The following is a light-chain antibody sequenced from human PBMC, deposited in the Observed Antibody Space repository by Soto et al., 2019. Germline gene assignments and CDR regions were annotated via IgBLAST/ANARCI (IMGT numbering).Light chain of an antibody. CDR2: DVS. CDR3: MQRTHVPIT. J-gene: IGKJ5*01. Sequence: DIVVTHSPLSLSVTPGQPASMSCKSSQSLLYSDGKTYLYWYLQRPGQPPQLLIYDVSNRFSGVPDRFSGSGSGTDFTLKISRVEAEDVGVYYCMQRTHVPITFGQGTRLEIK. CDR1: QSLLYSDGKTY. V-gene: IGKV2D-29*01.